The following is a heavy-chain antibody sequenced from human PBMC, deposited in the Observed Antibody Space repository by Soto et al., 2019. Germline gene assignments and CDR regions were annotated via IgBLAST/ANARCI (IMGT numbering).Heavy chain of an antibody. Sequence: GGSLRLSCAASGFTFSSYWMHWVRQAPGKGLVWVSRINSDGSSTSYADSVKGRFTISRDNAKNTLYLQMNSLRAEDTAVYYCAREWIQLWLHYYYGMDVWGQATTVTV. CDR1: GFTFSSYW. CDR2: INSDGSST. V-gene: IGHV3-74*01. J-gene: IGHJ6*02. D-gene: IGHD5-18*01. CDR3: AREWIQLWLHYYYGMDV.